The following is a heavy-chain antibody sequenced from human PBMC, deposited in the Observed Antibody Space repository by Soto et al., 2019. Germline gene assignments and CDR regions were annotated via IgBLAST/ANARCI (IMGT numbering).Heavy chain of an antibody. Sequence: SETLSLTCTVSGGSISSYYWSWIRQPPGKGLEWIGYIYYSGSTNYNPSLKSRVTISVDTSKNQFSLKLSSVTAADTAVYYCARDRYSSAEGYFDLWGRGTLVTVSS. CDR1: GGSISSYY. CDR2: IYYSGST. CDR3: ARDRYSSAEGYFDL. D-gene: IGHD6-25*01. V-gene: IGHV4-59*01. J-gene: IGHJ2*01.